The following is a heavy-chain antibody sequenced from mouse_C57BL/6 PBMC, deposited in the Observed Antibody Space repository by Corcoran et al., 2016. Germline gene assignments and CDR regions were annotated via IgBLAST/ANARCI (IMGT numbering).Heavy chain of an antibody. CDR1: GNPFTTNG. V-gene: IGHV9-3*01. CDR2: INTYSGVP. D-gene: IGHD2-5*01. J-gene: IGHJ2*01. Sequence: QIQLEKSGPGLKRPGKTVKISCRASGNPFTTNGMSWVKQAPGKGLKWRGWINTYSGVPTYADDFKGRFAFSLETSASTAYLQINNLKNEDTATYFCARSKFPYFDYWGQGTTLTVSS. CDR3: ARSKFPYFDY.